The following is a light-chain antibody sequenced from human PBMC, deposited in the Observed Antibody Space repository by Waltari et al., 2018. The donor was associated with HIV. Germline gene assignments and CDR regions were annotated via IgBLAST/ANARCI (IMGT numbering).Light chain of an antibody. CDR1: SNDVGNF. V-gene: IGLV2-14*03. CDR2: DVT. Sequence: QSALTQPASVSGSPGQSITISCTGISNDVGNFVSWYQQHPGRVPKLILYDVTSRPSGVSNRFSGSKSANTASLSISGLLDEDEADYYCSLYIASTTSVVFGGGTKLTVL. CDR3: SLYIASTTSVV. J-gene: IGLJ2*01.